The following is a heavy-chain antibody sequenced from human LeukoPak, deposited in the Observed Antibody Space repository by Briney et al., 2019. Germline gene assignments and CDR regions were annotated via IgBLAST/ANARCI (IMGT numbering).Heavy chain of an antibody. J-gene: IGHJ6*03. V-gene: IGHV3-23*01. Sequence: GGSLRLSCAASGFTFSSYAMSWVRQAPGKGLEWVSAISGSGGSTYYADSVKGRFTISRDNSKNTLYLQMNSLRAEDTALYYCAREGVGYSGYDARTYYYYYYMDVWGKGTTVTVSS. CDR1: GFTFSSYA. CDR2: ISGSGGST. D-gene: IGHD5-12*01. CDR3: AREGVGYSGYDARTYYYYYYMDV.